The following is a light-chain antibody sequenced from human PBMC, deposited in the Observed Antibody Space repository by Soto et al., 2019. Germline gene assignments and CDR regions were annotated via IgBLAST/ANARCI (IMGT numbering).Light chain of an antibody. J-gene: IGLJ3*02. CDR1: SSNIGDNS. CDR3: CSYAGTYTWV. CDR2: DNN. Sequence: QSVLTQPPSMSAAPGQMVAISCSGTSSNIGDNSVSWYQHFPGTAPKVLIYDNNRRPSGIPDRFSGSKSGTSATLTIIGLQTGDEADYYCCSYAGTYTWVFGGGTKLTVL. V-gene: IGLV1-51*01.